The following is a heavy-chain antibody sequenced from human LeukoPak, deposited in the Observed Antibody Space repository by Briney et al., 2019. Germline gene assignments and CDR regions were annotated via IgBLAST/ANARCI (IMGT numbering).Heavy chain of an antibody. D-gene: IGHD3-10*01. CDR3: ARVLLTYYYGSGRKPDAFDI. CDR2: INHSGST. V-gene: IGHV4-34*01. CDR1: GGSFSGYY. Sequence: ASETLSLTCAVYGGSFSGYYWSWIRQPPGKGLEWIGEINHSGSTNYNPSLKSRVTISVDTSKNQFSLKLSSVTAADTAVYYCARVLLTYYYGSGRKPDAFDIWGQGTMVTVSS. J-gene: IGHJ3*02.